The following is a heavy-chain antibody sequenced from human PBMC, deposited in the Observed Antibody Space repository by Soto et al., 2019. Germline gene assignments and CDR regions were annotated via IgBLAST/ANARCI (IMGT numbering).Heavy chain of an antibody. J-gene: IGHJ5*02. D-gene: IGHD3-3*01. V-gene: IGHV4-59*01. CDR2: IYYSGST. CDR1: GGSISSYY. Sequence: SETLSLTCTVSGGSISSYYWSWIRQPPGKGLEWIGYIYYSGSTNYNPSLKSRVTISVDTSKNQFSLKLSSVTAADTAVYYCARGPSNFWSGYWAWVDRWGQGTLVTSP. CDR3: ARGPSNFWSGYWAWVDR.